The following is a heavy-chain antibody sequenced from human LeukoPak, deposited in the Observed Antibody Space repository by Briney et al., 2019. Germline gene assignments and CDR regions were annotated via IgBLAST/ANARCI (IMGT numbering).Heavy chain of an antibody. J-gene: IGHJ3*02. CDR3: ARDVLVTSSPDAFDI. V-gene: IGHV4-31*03. CDR2: ISYSGNT. Sequence: PSQTLSLTCTVSGDSISSAGYSWTWIPQPPGKGLQWIGYISYSGNTYYSPSLKSRVSISLDASKNQFSLKLTSVTAADTATYFCARDVLVTSSPDAFDIWGQGTMVTVSS. D-gene: IGHD2-21*02. CDR1: GDSISSAGYS.